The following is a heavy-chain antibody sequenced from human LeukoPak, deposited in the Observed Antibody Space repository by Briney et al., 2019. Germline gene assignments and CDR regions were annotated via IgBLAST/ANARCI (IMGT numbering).Heavy chain of an antibody. Sequence: SETLSLTCTVSGYSISSGYYWGWIRQPPGKGLERIGSIYHSGSTYYNPSLKSRVTISVDTSKNQFSLKLSSVTAADTAVYYCARIKIGDSYGPDYMDVWGKGTTVTVSS. V-gene: IGHV4-38-2*02. CDR2: IYHSGST. CDR3: ARIKIGDSYGPDYMDV. CDR1: GYSISSGYY. D-gene: IGHD5-18*01. J-gene: IGHJ6*03.